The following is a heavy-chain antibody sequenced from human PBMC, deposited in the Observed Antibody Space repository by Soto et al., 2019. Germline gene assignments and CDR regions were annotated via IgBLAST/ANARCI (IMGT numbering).Heavy chain of an antibody. V-gene: IGHV4-59*01. CDR2: IFYGGST. CDR3: ARGGSYASPKFDH. D-gene: IGHD3-16*01. J-gene: IGHJ4*02. CDR1: GASISSYY. Sequence: KPSETLSLTCAVSGASISSYYWSWIRQSPGKGMEWIGYIFYGGSTNYNPSLKSRVSMSVDTSENRLSLRLTSVTSADTAVYHCARGGSYASPKFDHWGQRALVTVSS.